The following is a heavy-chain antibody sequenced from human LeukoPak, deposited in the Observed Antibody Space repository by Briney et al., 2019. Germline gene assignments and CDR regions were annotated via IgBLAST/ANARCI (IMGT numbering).Heavy chain of an antibody. D-gene: IGHD3-3*01. CDR2: ISNDGSRK. V-gene: IGHV3-30*03. CDR3: ARDRAWNYFDY. J-gene: IGHJ4*02. CDR1: GFTFSRHG. Sequence: GGSLRLPCAPSGFTFSRHGMHWVRQAPGKGLEWVAIISNDGSRKYYAHSVEGRFTISRDNSKNTLYLQMDSLRAEDTAVYYCARDRAWNYFDYWGQGTLVTVSS.